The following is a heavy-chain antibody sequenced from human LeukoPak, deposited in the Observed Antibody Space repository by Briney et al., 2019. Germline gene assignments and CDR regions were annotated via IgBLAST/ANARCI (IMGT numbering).Heavy chain of an antibody. D-gene: IGHD6-19*01. V-gene: IGHV3-53*01. J-gene: IGHJ4*02. CDR2: IYSGGST. CDR1: GFTFSNNY. Sequence: PGGSLRLSCAASGFTFSNNYMSWVRQAPGKGLEWVSVIYSGGSTYYADSVKGRFTISRDNSKNTLYLQMNSLRAEDTAVYYCARDFYSSGWVEYWGQGTLVTVSS. CDR3: ARDFYSSGWVEY.